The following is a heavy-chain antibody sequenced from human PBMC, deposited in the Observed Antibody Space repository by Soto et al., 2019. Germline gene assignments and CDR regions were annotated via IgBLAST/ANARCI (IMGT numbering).Heavy chain of an antibody. Sequence: ESGPTLVNPTPTLTLTCTFSGFSLSTSGVGVGWIRQPPGKALEWVALIYWDDGKRYSPSLKSRLTITKETSRNQVVLTMTNVDPEDTATYFCAHSPAPRVYFQHWGEGTLVTVSS. V-gene: IGHV2-5*02. CDR3: AHSPAPRVYFQH. J-gene: IGHJ1*01. CDR2: IYWDDGK. D-gene: IGHD3-10*01. CDR1: GFSLSTSGVG.